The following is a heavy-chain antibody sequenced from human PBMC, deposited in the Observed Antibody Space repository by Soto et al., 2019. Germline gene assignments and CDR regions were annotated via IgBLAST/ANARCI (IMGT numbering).Heavy chain of an antibody. J-gene: IGHJ6*02. Sequence: AGGSLRLSCAASGFTFDDYAMHWVRQAPGKGLERVSVINWNSGSIGYADSVKGRFTISRDNAKTSLYLQMNSLRAEDTALYYCAKDRGSGSYAANYYYYGMDVWGQGTTVTVSS. CDR3: AKDRGSGSYAANYYYYGMDV. V-gene: IGHV3-9*01. CDR2: INWNSGSI. CDR1: GFTFDDYA. D-gene: IGHD3-10*01.